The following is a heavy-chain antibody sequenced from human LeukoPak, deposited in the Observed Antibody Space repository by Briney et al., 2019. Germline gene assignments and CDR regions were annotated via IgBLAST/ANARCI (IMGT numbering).Heavy chain of an antibody. V-gene: IGHV1-69*01. CDR2: IIPIFGTA. CDR1: GGTFSSYA. CDR3: ARGEYCSSTSCPLGY. D-gene: IGHD2-2*01. J-gene: IGHJ4*02. Sequence: SVKVSCKASGGTFSSYAISWVRQAPGQGLEWMGGIIPIFGTANYAQKFQGRVTITADESTSTAYMELSSPRSEDTAVYYCARGEYCSSTSCPLGYWGQGTLVTVSS.